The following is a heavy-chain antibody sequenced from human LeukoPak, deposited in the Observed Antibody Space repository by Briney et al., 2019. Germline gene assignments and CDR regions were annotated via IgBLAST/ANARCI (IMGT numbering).Heavy chain of an antibody. D-gene: IGHD3-16*02. J-gene: IGHJ4*02. V-gene: IGHV3-48*01. CDR1: GFTFSSYS. CDR2: ISSSSSTI. CDR3: ARGDYDYVWGSYRLQYYFDY. Sequence: GGSLRLSCAASGFTFSSYSMNWVRQAPGKGLEWVSYISSSSSTIYYADSVKGRFTISRDNAKNSLYLQMNSLRAEDTAVYYCARGDYDYVWGSYRLQYYFDYWGQGTLVTVSS.